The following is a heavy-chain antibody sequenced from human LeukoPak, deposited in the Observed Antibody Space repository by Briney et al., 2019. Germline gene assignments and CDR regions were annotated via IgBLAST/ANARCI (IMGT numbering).Heavy chain of an antibody. CDR2: IYSSGST. J-gene: IGHJ4*02. CDR3: ASRIATAGSVDY. Sequence: GGSLRLSCAASGFTVSSNYMSWVRQAPGKGLEWVSVIYSSGSTYYADSVKGRFTISRDNSKNTLHLQMNTLRAEDTAVYYCASRIATAGSVDYWGRGTLVTVSS. V-gene: IGHV3-53*01. CDR1: GFTVSSNY. D-gene: IGHD6-13*01.